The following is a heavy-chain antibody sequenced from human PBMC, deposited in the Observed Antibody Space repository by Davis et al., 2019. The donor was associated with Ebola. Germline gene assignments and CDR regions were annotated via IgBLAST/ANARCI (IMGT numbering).Heavy chain of an antibody. Sequence: PGGSLRLSCAASGFTFDDYGMSWVRQAPGKGLEWVSGINWNGGSTGYVDSVKGRFTISRDNAKNSLYLQMNSLRVEDTALYYCARMYFGDSWGYNWFDPWGQGTLVIV. J-gene: IGHJ5*02. CDR3: ARMYFGDSWGYNWFDP. V-gene: IGHV3-20*04. D-gene: IGHD4-17*01. CDR1: GFTFDDYG. CDR2: INWNGGST.